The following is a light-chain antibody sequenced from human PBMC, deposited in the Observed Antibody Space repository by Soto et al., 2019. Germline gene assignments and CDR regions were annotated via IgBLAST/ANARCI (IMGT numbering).Light chain of an antibody. J-gene: IGLJ1*01. Sequence: QSVLTQPASVSGSPGQSITISCTGSGRDIGAYNYVSWYQQHPGKAPKLIIYGVKNRPSGGSNRFSASKSAFTASLTISGLQAEDEADYYCSSYTTSYFYVFGPGTKVTVL. CDR1: GRDIGAYNY. CDR3: SSYTTSYFYV. CDR2: GVK. V-gene: IGLV2-14*01.